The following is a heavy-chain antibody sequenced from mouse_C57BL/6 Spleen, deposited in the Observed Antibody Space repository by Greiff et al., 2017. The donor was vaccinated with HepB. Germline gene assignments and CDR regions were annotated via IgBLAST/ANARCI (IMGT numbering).Heavy chain of an antibody. Sequence: EVMLVESGGGLVKPGGSLKLSCAASGFTFSSYAMSWVRQTPEKRLEWVATISDGGSYTYYPDNVKGRFTISRDNAKNNLYLQMSHLKSEDTAMYYCARDRGGRSFDYWGQGATLTVSS. V-gene: IGHV5-4*01. CDR3: ARDRGGRSFDY. CDR1: GFTFSSYA. CDR2: ISDGGSYT. D-gene: IGHD3-3*01. J-gene: IGHJ2*01.